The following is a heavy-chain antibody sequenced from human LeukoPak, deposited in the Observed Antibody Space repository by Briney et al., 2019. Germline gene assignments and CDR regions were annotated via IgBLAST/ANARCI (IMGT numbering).Heavy chain of an antibody. CDR2: IYYSGST. CDR1: GGSISSGDYY. V-gene: IGHV4-30-4*01. D-gene: IGHD3-22*01. J-gene: IGHJ4*02. CDR3: ARGPGDTNGYFAYYFDY. Sequence: PSQTLSLTCTVSGGSISSGDYYWSWIRQPPGKGLEWIGFIYYSGSTYYNPSLKSRVIISVDTSKNQFSLKLSAVTAADTAVYFCARGPGDTNGYFAYYFDYWGQGTLVTVSS.